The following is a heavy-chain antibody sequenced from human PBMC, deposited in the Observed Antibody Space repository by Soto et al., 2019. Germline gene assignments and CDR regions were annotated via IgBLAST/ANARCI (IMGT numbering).Heavy chain of an antibody. Sequence: ASVKVSCKASGYTFTSYGISWVRQAPGQGLEWMGWISAYNGNTNYAQKLQGRVTMTTDTSTSTAYMGLRSLRSDDTAVYYCARTHYSYYYDSSGYYYFDYWGQGTLVTVSS. CDR1: GYTFTSYG. CDR3: ARTHYSYYYDSSGYYYFDY. CDR2: ISAYNGNT. D-gene: IGHD3-22*01. V-gene: IGHV1-18*01. J-gene: IGHJ4*02.